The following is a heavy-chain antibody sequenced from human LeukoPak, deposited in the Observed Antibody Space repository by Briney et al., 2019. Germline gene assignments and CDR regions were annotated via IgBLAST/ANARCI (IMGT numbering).Heavy chain of an antibody. V-gene: IGHV3-33*01. CDR3: ARDDSSFAPFDY. CDR1: GFTISDYG. J-gene: IGHJ4*02. Sequence: PGGSLRLSCAASGFTISDYGFHWVRQAPGKGLEWVSVIWYDGSKRYYAESVKGRFTISRDTFKNTLYLQMNSLKVEDTAVYYCARDDSSFAPFDYWGQGTLVTVSS. CDR2: IWYDGSKR. D-gene: IGHD4-11*01.